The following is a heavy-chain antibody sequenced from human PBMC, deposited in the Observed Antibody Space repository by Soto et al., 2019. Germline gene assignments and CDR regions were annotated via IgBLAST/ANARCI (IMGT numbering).Heavy chain of an antibody. CDR2: ISYDGSNK. J-gene: IGHJ4*02. D-gene: IGHD6-19*01. CDR1: GFTFSSYG. Sequence: QVQLVESGGDVVQPGRSLRLSCAASGFTFSSYGMHWVRQAPGKGLEWVAVISYDGSNKYYADSVKGRFTISRDNSKNTLYLQMNSLRAEDTAVYYCAITYSSGCNYWGQGTLVTVSS. V-gene: IGHV3-30*03. CDR3: AITYSSGCNY.